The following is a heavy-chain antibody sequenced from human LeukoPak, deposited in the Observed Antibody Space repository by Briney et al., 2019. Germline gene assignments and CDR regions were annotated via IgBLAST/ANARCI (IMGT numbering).Heavy chain of an antibody. CDR2: INHSGST. J-gene: IGHJ4*02. V-gene: IGHV4-34*01. D-gene: IGHD3-10*01. CDR1: GGSFSGYY. Sequence: PSETLSLTCAVYGGSFSGYYWSWIRQPPGKGLEWIGEINHSGSTNYNPSLKSRVTISVDTSKNQFSLKLSSVTAADTAVYYCARVYGSGSYYIRSGFDYWGQGTLVTVSS. CDR3: ARVYGSGSYYIRSGFDY.